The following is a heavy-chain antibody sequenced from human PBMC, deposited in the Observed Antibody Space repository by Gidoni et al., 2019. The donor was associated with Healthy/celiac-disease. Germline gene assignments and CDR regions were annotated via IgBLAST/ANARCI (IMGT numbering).Heavy chain of an antibody. V-gene: IGHV3-9*01. CDR3: AKGLTYYDFWSGYDY. CDR1: GFTFDDYA. D-gene: IGHD3-3*01. Sequence: EVQLVESGGGLVQPGRSLRLSCAASGFTFDDYAMHWVRQAPGKGLEWVSGISWNSGSIGYADSVKGRFTISRDNAKNSLYLQMNSLRAEDTALYYCAKGLTYYDFWSGYDYWGQGTLVTVSS. J-gene: IGHJ4*02. CDR2: ISWNSGSI.